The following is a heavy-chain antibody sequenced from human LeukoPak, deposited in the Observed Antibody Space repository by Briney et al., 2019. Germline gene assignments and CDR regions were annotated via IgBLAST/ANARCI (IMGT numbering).Heavy chain of an antibody. CDR2: IYYSGST. V-gene: IGHV4-61*01. Sequence: SETLSLTCTVSGGSVSSGSYYWSWIRQPPGKGLEWIGYIYYSGSTNYNLSLKSRVTISVDTSKNQFSLKLSSVTAADTAVYYCARDRRIAVAGTRYYYYGMDVWGKGTTVTVSS. CDR3: ARDRRIAVAGTRYYYYGMDV. CDR1: GGSVSSGSYY. D-gene: IGHD6-19*01. J-gene: IGHJ6*04.